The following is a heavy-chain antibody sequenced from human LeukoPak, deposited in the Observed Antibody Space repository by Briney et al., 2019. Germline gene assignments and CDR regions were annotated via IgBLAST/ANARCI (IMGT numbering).Heavy chain of an antibody. Sequence: GASVKASCKASGYTLTGYYMHWVRQSPGQGLEWMGWINPNSGGTNYAQKLQGWVTMTRDTSISTAYMVLSRLKSDDTAVYYCAREGGFGKFQLTSFRYDYWGQGTLVTVSS. J-gene: IGHJ4*02. CDR3: AREGGFGKFQLTSFRYDY. CDR1: GYTLTGYY. D-gene: IGHD3-10*01. CDR2: INPNSGGT. V-gene: IGHV1-2*04.